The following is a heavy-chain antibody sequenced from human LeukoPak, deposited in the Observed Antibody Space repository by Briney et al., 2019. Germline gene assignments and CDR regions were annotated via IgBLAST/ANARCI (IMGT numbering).Heavy chain of an antibody. CDR3: ARDYKYAFDY. CDR1: GFTFSDYS. CDR2: IGIDSGNT. D-gene: IGHD5-24*01. Sequence: GGSLRLSCAASGFTFSDYSMNWVRQAPGKGLEWISYIGIDSGNTNYADSVKGRFTISGDKAKNSLYLQMNSLRVEDTAVYYCARDYKYAFDYWGQGTLVSVSS. J-gene: IGHJ4*02. V-gene: IGHV3-48*01.